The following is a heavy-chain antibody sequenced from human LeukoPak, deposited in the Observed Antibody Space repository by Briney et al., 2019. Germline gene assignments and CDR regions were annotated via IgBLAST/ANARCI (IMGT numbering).Heavy chain of an antibody. V-gene: IGHV1-69*13. J-gene: IGHJ6*02. CDR3: ARGRYYDFWSGYYGAGYYYGMDV. CDR1: GGTFSSYA. Sequence: SVKVSCTASGGTFSSYAISWVRQAPGQGLEWMGGIIPIFGTANYAQKFQGRVTITADESTSTAYMELSSLRSEDTAVYYCARGRYYDFWSGYYGAGYYYGMDVWGQGTTVTVSS. CDR2: IIPIFGTA. D-gene: IGHD3-3*01.